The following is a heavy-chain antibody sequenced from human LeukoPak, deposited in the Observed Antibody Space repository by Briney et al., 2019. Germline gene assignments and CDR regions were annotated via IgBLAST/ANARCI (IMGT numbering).Heavy chain of an antibody. CDR3: AKDQENSSGWYTDY. V-gene: IGHV3-30*18. D-gene: IGHD6-19*01. CDR2: ISYDASNK. CDR1: GFPFSTYG. Sequence: GGSLRLSCAASGFPFSTYGMHWVRQAPGKGLEWVAVISYDASNKYYPDSVKGRFTISRDNSKNTLYLQMNSLGAEDTAVYYCAKDQENSSGWYTDYWGQGTLVIVSS. J-gene: IGHJ4*02.